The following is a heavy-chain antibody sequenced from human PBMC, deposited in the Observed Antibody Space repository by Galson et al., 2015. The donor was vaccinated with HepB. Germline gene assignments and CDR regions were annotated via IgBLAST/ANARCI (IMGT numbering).Heavy chain of an antibody. D-gene: IGHD3-22*01. V-gene: IGHV5-51*03. J-gene: IGHJ3*02. CDR2: IYPGDSDT. CDR3: ARAGRGYYYDSSGYYYSRGDAFDI. Sequence: QSGAEVKKPGESLKISCKGSGYSFTSYWIGWVRQMPGKGLEWMGIIYPGDSDTRYSPSLQGQVTISADKSISTAYLQWSSLKASDTAMYYCARAGRGYYYDSSGYYYSRGDAFDIWGQGTMVTVSS. CDR1: GYSFTSYW.